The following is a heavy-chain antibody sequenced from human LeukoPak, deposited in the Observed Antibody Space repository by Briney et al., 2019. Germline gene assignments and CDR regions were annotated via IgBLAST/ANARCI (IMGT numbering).Heavy chain of an antibody. CDR2: IYYSGST. V-gene: IGHV4-39*01. CDR3: ARRSVGWVDY. J-gene: IGHJ4*02. Sequence: PSETLSLTYTVSGGSFSSSLYYCGWIRQPPGRGLEWIGSIYYSGSTYYNPSLKSRVTISVDTSKNQFSLRLSSVTAADTAVYYCARRSVGWVDYWGQGTLVTVAS. D-gene: IGHD3-16*01. CDR1: GGSFSSSLYY.